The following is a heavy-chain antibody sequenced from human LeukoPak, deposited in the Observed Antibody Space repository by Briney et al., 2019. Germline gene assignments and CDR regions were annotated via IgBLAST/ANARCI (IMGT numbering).Heavy chain of an antibody. D-gene: IGHD3-9*01. CDR2: IYYSGST. Sequence: SETLSLTCTVSGGSISSSSYYWGWIRQPPGKGLEWIGSIYYSGSTYYNPSLKSRVTISVDTSKNQFSLKLSSVTAADTAVYYCATQEVLRYFDWYYYYGMDVWGQGTTVTVSS. CDR3: ATQEVLRYFDWYYYYGMDV. V-gene: IGHV4-39*01. CDR1: GGSISSSSYY. J-gene: IGHJ6*02.